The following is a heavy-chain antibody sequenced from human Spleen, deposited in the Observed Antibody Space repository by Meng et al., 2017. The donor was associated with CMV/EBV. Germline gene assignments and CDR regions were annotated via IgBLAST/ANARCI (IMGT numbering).Heavy chain of an antibody. V-gene: IGHV3-21*01. CDR2: ISSSSYI. Sequence: CAASGFTFSSYSMNWVRQAPGKGLEWVSSISSSSYIYYADSVKGRFTISRDNAKNSLYLQMNSLRAEDTAVYYCARPTTIAAAGTFGYWGQGTLVTVSS. CDR3: ARPTTIAAAGTFGY. CDR1: GFTFSSYS. J-gene: IGHJ4*02. D-gene: IGHD6-13*01.